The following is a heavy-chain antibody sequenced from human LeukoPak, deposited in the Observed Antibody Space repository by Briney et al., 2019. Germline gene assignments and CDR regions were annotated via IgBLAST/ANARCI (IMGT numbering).Heavy chain of an antibody. CDR1: GVSISSSSYY. D-gene: IGHD6-19*01. CDR2: IYYSGST. J-gene: IGHJ4*02. CDR3: ARSREKQWLAYFNY. V-gene: IGHV4-39*01. Sequence: SETLSLTCTVSGVSISSSSYYWGWIRQPPGKGLEWIGSIYYSGSTYYNPSLKSRVTISVDTSKNQFSLKLSSVTAADTAVYYCARSREKQWLAYFNYWGQGTLVTVSS.